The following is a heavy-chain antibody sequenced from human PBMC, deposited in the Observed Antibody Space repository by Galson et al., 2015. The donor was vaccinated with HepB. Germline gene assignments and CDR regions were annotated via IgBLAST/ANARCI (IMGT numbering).Heavy chain of an antibody. J-gene: IGHJ6*02. CDR2: IYWHDDK. Sequence: PALVKLTQTLTQTCTFSGFSLSTSGVGVGWIRQPPGKALEWLALIYWHDDKRYSPSLKSRLTITKDNSKNQVALTMTNMDPVNTATYDCAHRIQRLGSYGMDVWGQGTTVTVSS. V-gene: IGHV2-5*01. CDR3: AHRIQRLGSYGMDV. CDR1: GFSLSTSGVG. D-gene: IGHD5-18*01.